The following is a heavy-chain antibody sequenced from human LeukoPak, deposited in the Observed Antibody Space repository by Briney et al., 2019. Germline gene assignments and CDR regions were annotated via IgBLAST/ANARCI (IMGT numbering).Heavy chain of an antibody. J-gene: IGHJ4*02. Sequence: SETLSLTCTVSGGSISSGGYYWSWIRQHPGKGLEWIGYIYYSGSTYYNPSLKSRVTISVDTSKNQFSLKLSSVTAADTAVYYCARDRAVARDFGYWGQGTLVTVSS. CDR1: GGSISSGGYY. CDR2: IYYSGST. V-gene: IGHV4-31*03. D-gene: IGHD6-19*01. CDR3: ARDRAVARDFGY.